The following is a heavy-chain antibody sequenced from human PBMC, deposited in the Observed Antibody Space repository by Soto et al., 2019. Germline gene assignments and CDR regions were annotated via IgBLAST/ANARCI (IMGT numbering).Heavy chain of an antibody. D-gene: IGHD5-12*01. CDR3: ARDKKEMATIYYFDY. V-gene: IGHV3-30-3*01. CDR1: GFTFRSYA. J-gene: IGHJ4*02. Sequence: QVQLVESGGGVVQPGRSLRLSCAASGFTFRSYAMHWVRQAPGKGLEWVAVISYDGSNKYYADSVKGRFTISRDNSKNTLYLQMNSLRAEDTAVYYCARDKKEMATIYYFDYWGQGTLVTVSS. CDR2: ISYDGSNK.